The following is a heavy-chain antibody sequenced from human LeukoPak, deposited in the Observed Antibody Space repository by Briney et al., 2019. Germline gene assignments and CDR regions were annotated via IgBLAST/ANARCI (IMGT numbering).Heavy chain of an antibody. CDR3: ARGITLVRGVIGKFDY. J-gene: IGHJ4*02. CDR2: FYHSGNT. D-gene: IGHD3-10*01. CDR1: GYSISRTYY. V-gene: IGHV4-38-2*02. Sequence: SETLSLTCTVSGYSISRTYYWGWIRQPPGKGLEWMGSFYHSGNTYYNPSLTSRVTISVDTSKTQFSLRLTSVTAADTAVYYCARGITLVRGVIGKFDYWGQGTLVTVSS.